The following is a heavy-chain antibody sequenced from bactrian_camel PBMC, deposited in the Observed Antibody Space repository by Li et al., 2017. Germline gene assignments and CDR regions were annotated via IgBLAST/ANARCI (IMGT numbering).Heavy chain of an antibody. J-gene: IGHJ6*01. CDR3: AAAPCFNLWPGTPAEKFFRY. CDR2: IYTGGSSA. Sequence: GGSRRLSCAASTYIVNSKCLGWFRQAPGKEREAVARIYTGGSSAEYADSVKGRFTIFIDHVMGTLDLQMNSLEPEDTGTYYCAAAPCFNLWPGTPAEKFFRYWGQGTQVTVS. D-gene: IGHD6*01. CDR1: TYIVNSKC. V-gene: IGHV3S54*01.